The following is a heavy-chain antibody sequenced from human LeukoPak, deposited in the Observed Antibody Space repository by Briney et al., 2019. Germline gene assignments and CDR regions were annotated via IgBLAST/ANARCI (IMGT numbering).Heavy chain of an antibody. CDR1: GFTFSNHD. D-gene: IGHD3-10*01. J-gene: IGHJ5*02. CDR2: ISYDGSNK. V-gene: IGHV3-30*03. Sequence: GGSLRLSCAASGFTFSNHDMHWVRQAPGKGLEWVAVISYDGSNKNYADSVKGRFTISRDNSKNTLYLQLNSLRTEDTAIYYCAREAFASGNYHWFDPWGQGTLVTVSS. CDR3: AREAFASGNYHWFDP.